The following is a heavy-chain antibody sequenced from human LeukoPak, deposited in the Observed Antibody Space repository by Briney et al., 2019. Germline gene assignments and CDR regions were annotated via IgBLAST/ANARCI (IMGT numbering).Heavy chain of an antibody. Sequence: ASVKVSCKASGYTFTGYYMHWVRQAPGQGLEWMGRINPNSGGTNYAQKFQGRVTMTRDTSISTAYMELSRLRSDDTAVYYCARVGLGWYSSGWYNWGQGTLVTVSS. D-gene: IGHD6-19*01. V-gene: IGHV1-2*06. CDR1: GYTFTGYY. CDR3: ARVGLGWYSSGWYN. CDR2: INPNSGGT. J-gene: IGHJ4*02.